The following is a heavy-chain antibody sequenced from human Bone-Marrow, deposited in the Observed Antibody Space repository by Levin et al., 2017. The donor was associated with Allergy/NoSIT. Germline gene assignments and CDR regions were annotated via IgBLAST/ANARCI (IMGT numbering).Heavy chain of an antibody. CDR2: IIPIFGTA. CDR3: ARDSRIAVAGPNGYFDL. CDR1: GGTFSSYA. J-gene: IGHJ2*01. D-gene: IGHD6-19*01. Sequence: SVKVSCKASGGTFSSYAISWVRQAPGQGLEWMGGIIPIFGTANYAQKFQGRVTITADESTSTAYMELSSLRSEDTAVYYCARDSRIAVAGPNGYFDLWGRGTLVTVSS. V-gene: IGHV1-69*13.